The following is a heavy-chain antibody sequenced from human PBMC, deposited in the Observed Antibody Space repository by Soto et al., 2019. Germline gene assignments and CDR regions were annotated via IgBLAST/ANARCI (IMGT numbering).Heavy chain of an antibody. V-gene: IGHV4-30-4*01. CDR2: IYYSGST. Sequence: SETLSLTCTVSGGSISSGDYYWSWIRQPPGKGLEWIGYIYYSGSTYYNPSLKSRVTISVDTSKNQFSLKLSSVTAADTAVYYCAIENPVDGMDFWGQGTTVTVSS. CDR1: GGSISSGDYY. CDR3: AIENPVDGMDF. J-gene: IGHJ6*02.